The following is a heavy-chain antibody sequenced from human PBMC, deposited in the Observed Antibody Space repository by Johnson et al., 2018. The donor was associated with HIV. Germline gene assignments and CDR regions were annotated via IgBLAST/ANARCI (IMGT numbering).Heavy chain of an antibody. Sequence: QEQLVESGGGVVQPGGSLRLSCEVSGFTFSNYGMHWVRQAPGKGLEWVAFIRYDGSNKYYADAVKGRFTISRDNSKNTLYLQMNSLRAGETAVYYCVRDGNYYDRSGYRVDAFDIWGQGTMVTVSS. D-gene: IGHD3-22*01. V-gene: IGHV3-30*02. CDR3: VRDGNYYDRSGYRVDAFDI. CDR2: IRYDGSNK. J-gene: IGHJ3*02. CDR1: GFTFSNYG.